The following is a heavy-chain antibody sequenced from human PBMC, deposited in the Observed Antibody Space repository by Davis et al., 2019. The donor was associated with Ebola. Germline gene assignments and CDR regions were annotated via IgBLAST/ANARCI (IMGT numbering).Heavy chain of an antibody. CDR1: GGSFSDYS. CDR3: ARGNYGDYIVLYYYNMDV. Sequence: MPSETLSLTCSVYGGSFSDYSWTWIRQPPGKGLEWIGDINHDGNSNYNPSLKSRVTMSVDTSKNQFSLKLSSVTAADTAVYYCARGNYGDYIVLYYYNMDVWGQGTTVTVSS. D-gene: IGHD4-17*01. J-gene: IGHJ6*02. CDR2: INHDGNS. V-gene: IGHV4-34*01.